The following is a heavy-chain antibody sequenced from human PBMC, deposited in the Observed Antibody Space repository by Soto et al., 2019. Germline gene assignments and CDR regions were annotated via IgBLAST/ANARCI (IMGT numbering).Heavy chain of an antibody. CDR3: ARAVGDPLYYLHY. CDR2: ADYSGNT. J-gene: IGHJ4*02. Sequence: QVQLQESGPGLVRPSETLSLTCTVSSDSISSYYWIWIRQSPGKGLEWIGYADYSGNTHYNPSLNSRVTLSGDTSKNQSSLRLSSVTAADTAVYYCARAVGDPLYYLHYWGQGTLVTVSS. CDR1: SDSISSYY. V-gene: IGHV4-59*08. D-gene: IGHD6-19*01.